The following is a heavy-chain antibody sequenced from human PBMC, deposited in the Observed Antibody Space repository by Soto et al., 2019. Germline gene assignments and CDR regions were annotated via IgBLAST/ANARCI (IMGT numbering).Heavy chain of an antibody. J-gene: IGHJ4*02. CDR1: GGAISSSMW. D-gene: IGHD3-22*01. CDR2: IYPSGST. CDR3: ARVPEDSSGYFDS. V-gene: IGHV4-4*02. Sequence: SETLSLTCGVSGGAISSSMWWTWVRQFPGKGLEWIGEIYPSGSTNYNPSLKSRVTISLDRSQNQFSLNLRSVTAADTATYYCARVPEDSSGYFDSWGPGALVTVYS.